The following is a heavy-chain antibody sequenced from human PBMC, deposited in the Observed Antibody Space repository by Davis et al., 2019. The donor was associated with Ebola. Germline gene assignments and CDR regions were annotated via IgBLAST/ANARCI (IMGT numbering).Heavy chain of an antibody. J-gene: IGHJ6*02. D-gene: IGHD3-10*01. V-gene: IGHV4-61*01. Sequence: PSETLSLTCTVSGGSVSSGSYYWSWIRQPPGKGLEWIGYIYYSGSTNYNPSLKSRVTISVDTSKNQFSLKLSSVTAADTAVYYCARDPSGSDYYYYYGMDVWGQGTTVTVSS. CDR3: ARDPSGSDYYYYYGMDV. CDR2: IYYSGST. CDR1: GGSVSSGSYY.